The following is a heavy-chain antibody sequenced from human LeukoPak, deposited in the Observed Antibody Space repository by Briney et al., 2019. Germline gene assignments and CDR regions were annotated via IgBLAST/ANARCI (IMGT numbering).Heavy chain of an antibody. J-gene: IGHJ6*04. D-gene: IGHD5-18*01. Sequence: PGRSLRLSCAASGFTFSSYGMHWVRQAPGKGLEWMAVISYDGSNKYYTDSVKGRFTISRDNSKNTLDLQMNSLRAEDTAVYYCANDGGIQPGAYYYGMHVWGKGTTVTVSS. CDR2: ISYDGSNK. CDR1: GFTFSSYG. V-gene: IGHV3-30*18. CDR3: ANDGGIQPGAYYYGMHV.